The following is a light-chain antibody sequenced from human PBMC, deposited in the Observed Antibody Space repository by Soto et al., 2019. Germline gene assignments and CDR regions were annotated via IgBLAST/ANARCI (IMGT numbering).Light chain of an antibody. V-gene: IGKV1-8*01. J-gene: IGKJ5*01. Sequence: AIRMTQSPSSLSASTGDRVTITCRASQGISSYLAWYQQKPGKAPKLLIYAASTLQSGVPSRFSGSGSGTEFALTISCLQSEDFAAYYCQQYYSYPLTFSQGTRLEIK. CDR1: QGISSY. CDR2: AAS. CDR3: QQYYSYPLT.